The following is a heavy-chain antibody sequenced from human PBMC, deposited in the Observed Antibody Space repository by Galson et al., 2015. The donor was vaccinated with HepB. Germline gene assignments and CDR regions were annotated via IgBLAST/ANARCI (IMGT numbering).Heavy chain of an antibody. CDR3: ARGRYCSSTSCYFTAWYFDY. CDR1: GFTFSSYA. CDR2: ISYDGSNK. Sequence: SLRLSCAASGFTFSSYAMHWVRQAPGKGLEWVAVISYDGSNKYYADSVKGRFTISRDNSKNTLYLQMNSLRAEDTAVYYCARGRYCSSTSCYFTAWYFDYWGQGTLVTVSS. D-gene: IGHD2-2*01. J-gene: IGHJ4*02. V-gene: IGHV3-30*04.